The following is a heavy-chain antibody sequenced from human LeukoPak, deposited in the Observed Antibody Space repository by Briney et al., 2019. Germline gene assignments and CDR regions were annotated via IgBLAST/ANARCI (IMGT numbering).Heavy chain of an antibody. J-gene: IGHJ4*02. D-gene: IGHD2-2*01. CDR3: ARDRVGYCASISCFTFDN. CDR1: GFTFNTHG. CDR2: IWYDGSNK. Sequence: PGRSLRLSCAASGFTFNTHGMHWVRQAPGKGLEWVAVIWYDGSNKYYADSVKGRFTISRDNSKNMVYPEMNSLRAEDTAMYYCARDRVGYCASISCFTFDNWGQGTLVTVSS. V-gene: IGHV3-33*01.